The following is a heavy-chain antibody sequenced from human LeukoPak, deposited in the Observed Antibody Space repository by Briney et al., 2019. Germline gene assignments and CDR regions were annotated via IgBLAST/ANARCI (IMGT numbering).Heavy chain of an antibody. V-gene: IGHV4-34*01. CDR2: INHSGST. CDR3: AREPSSSWFPETNWFDP. Sequence: SETLSLTCTVSGGSISSYYWSWIRQPPGKGLEWIGEINHSGSTNYNPSLKSRVTISVDTSKNQFSLKLSSVTAADTAVYYCAREPSSSWFPETNWFDPWGQGTLVTVSS. D-gene: IGHD6-13*01. J-gene: IGHJ5*02. CDR1: GGSISSYY.